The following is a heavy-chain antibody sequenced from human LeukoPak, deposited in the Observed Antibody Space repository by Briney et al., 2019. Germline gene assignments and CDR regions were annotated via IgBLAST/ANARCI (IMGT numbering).Heavy chain of an antibody. Sequence: SETLSLTCTVSGGSISSYYWSWIRQPAGKGLEWIGRIYTSGSTNYNPSLKSRVTMSVDTSKNQFSLKLSSVTAADTAVYYCARDNREQQLVPPTFDYWGQGTLVTVSS. V-gene: IGHV4-4*07. D-gene: IGHD6-13*01. CDR1: GGSISSYY. CDR3: ARDNREQQLVPPTFDY. CDR2: IYTSGST. J-gene: IGHJ4*02.